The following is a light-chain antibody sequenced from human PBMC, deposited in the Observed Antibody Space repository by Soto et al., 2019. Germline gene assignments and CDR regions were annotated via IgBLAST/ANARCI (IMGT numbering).Light chain of an antibody. CDR3: QQRNSYLST. V-gene: IGKV1-9*01. CDR2: AAS. J-gene: IGKJ5*01. Sequence: IQRTRRPSCRSASVCDKVTISCRASESISSYLAWYQQKPGKAPKLLIYAASTLQRGVQSRFSGSGSGTEFTLTIRSLQPEDFATYYCQQRNSYLSTFGQGTRLDIK. CDR1: ESISSY.